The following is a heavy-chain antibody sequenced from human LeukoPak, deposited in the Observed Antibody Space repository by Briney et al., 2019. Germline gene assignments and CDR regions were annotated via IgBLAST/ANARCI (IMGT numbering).Heavy chain of an antibody. Sequence: SETLSLTCTVSGGSIRAYYWSWIRQPPGKGLEWIGYIYYSGSTNYNPSLKSRVTISVDKSKNQFSLKLSSVTAADTAVYYCARGVVDSSGYYYYAAFDIWGQGTMVTVSS. D-gene: IGHD3-22*01. J-gene: IGHJ3*02. V-gene: IGHV4-59*12. CDR3: ARGVVDSSGYYYYAAFDI. CDR1: GGSIRAYY. CDR2: IYYSGST.